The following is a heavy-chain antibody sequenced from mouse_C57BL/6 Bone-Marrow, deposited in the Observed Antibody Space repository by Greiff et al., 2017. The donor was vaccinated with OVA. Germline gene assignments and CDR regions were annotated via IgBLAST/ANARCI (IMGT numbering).Heavy chain of an antibody. CDR3: TGGEVVADY. J-gene: IGHJ2*01. Sequence: EVKLMESGGGLVQPGGSMKLSCVASGFTFSNYWMNWVRQSPEQGLEWVAQIRLKSDNYATHYAESVKGRFTISRDDSKSSVYLQMNNLRAEDTGIDYCTGGEVVADYWGQGTTLTVSS. CDR2: IRLKSDNYAT. D-gene: IGHD1-1*01. V-gene: IGHV6-3*01. CDR1: GFTFSNYW.